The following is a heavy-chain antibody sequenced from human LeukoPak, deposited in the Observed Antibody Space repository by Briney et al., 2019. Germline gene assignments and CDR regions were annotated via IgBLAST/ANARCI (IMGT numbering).Heavy chain of an antibody. CDR2: IYSGGST. D-gene: IGHD4-17*01. CDR3: AGHYGDSPFYYYGMDV. Sequence: PGGSLRLSCAASGFTVSSNYMSWARQAPGKGLEWVSVIYSGGSTYYADSVKGRFTISRDNSKNTLYLQMNSLRAEDTAVYYCAGHYGDSPFYYYGMDVWGQGTTVTVSS. V-gene: IGHV3-53*01. J-gene: IGHJ6*02. CDR1: GFTVSSNY.